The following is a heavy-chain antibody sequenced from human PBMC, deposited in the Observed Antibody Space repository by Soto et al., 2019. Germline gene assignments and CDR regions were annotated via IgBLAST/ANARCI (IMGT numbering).Heavy chain of an antibody. J-gene: IGHJ6*02. CDR3: ARNCPTASGSNYYYYGMDV. CDR2: IYPGDSDT. Sequence: XESLNIAWKGSGYSFTSYWIGWVRQMPGKGLEWMGIIYPGDSDTRYSPSFQGQVTISADKSISTAYLQWSSLKASDTAMYYCARNCPTASGSNYYYYGMDVWGQGNTVTV. D-gene: IGHD5-12*01. V-gene: IGHV5-51*01. CDR1: GYSFTSYW.